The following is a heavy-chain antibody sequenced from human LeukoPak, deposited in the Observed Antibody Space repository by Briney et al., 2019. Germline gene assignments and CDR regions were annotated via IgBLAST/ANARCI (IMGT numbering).Heavy chain of an antibody. CDR2: IGGSGGMT. V-gene: IGHV3-23*01. D-gene: IGHD6-19*01. J-gene: IGHJ4*02. CDR3: AKWGGDSGAEQWLVLDY. CDR1: GFTFSNYA. Sequence: PGGSLRLSCAASGFTFSNYAMGWVRQAPGKGLELVSGIGGSGGMTYYADSVKGRFTISRDNSKNTLYLEMNSLRVEDTAIYYCAKWGGDSGAEQWLVLDYWGQGTLVTVSS.